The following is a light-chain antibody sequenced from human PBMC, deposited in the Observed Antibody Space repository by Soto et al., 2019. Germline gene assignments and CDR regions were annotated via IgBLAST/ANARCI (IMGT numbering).Light chain of an antibody. V-gene: IGKV3-15*01. CDR2: GAS. Sequence: EIVMTQSPATLSLSPGERATLSCRASQSVFSNLAWYQQKPGQAPRLLIYGASTRATGIPARFSGSGSGTEFTITISSLQSEDFAVYYCHQYNNGPPWTFGQGTKVEI. CDR1: QSVFSN. J-gene: IGKJ1*01. CDR3: HQYNNGPPWT.